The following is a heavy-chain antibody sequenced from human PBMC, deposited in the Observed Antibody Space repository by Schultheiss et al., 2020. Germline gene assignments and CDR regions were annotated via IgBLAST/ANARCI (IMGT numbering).Heavy chain of an antibody. D-gene: IGHD3-16*01. CDR3: ARDRQLCQDC. CDR1: GFTFSSYS. Sequence: GESLKISCAASGFTFSSYSMNWVRQAPGKGLEWVSSISSSSSYIYYADSVKGRFTISRDNAKNTLYLQMNSLRAEDTAVYYCARDRQLCQDCWGQGTLVTGYS. J-gene: IGHJ4*02. CDR2: ISSSSSYI. V-gene: IGHV3-21*01.